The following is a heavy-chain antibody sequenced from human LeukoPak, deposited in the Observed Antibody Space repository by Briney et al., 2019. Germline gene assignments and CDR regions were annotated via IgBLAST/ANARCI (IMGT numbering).Heavy chain of an antibody. CDR1: GFTFSSYA. J-gene: IGHJ4*02. Sequence: GGSLRLSCAASGFTFSSYAMSWVRQAPGKGLEWVSAISGSGGSTYYADSVKGRFTISRDNSKNTLYLQMNSLRVEDTAVYYCAKDTRDYSNYLFDYWGQGTLVTVSS. V-gene: IGHV3-23*01. CDR3: AKDTRDYSNYLFDY. CDR2: ISGSGGST. D-gene: IGHD4-11*01.